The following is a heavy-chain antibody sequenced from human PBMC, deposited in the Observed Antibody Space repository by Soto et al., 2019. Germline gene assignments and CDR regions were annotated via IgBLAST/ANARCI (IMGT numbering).Heavy chain of an antibody. Sequence: TVAEGNIVNPGDYRSFKNITPGKGLEWIGSIFYSGSTYYNPSLKSRVTISVDTSKNQFSLKLSSVTAVFLFEAEDGIRDYVPVSAFLMNRSSDL. J-gene: IGHJ2*01. CDR1: EGNIVNPGDY. D-gene: IGHD3-16*01. CDR3: GIRDYVPVSAFLMNRSSDL. V-gene: IGHV4-39*01. CDR2: IFYSGST.